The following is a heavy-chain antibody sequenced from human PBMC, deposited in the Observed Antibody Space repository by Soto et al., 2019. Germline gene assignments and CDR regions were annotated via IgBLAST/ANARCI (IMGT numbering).Heavy chain of an antibody. V-gene: IGHV3-23*01. CDR3: AKTRIQLWFHDAFDS. D-gene: IGHD5-18*01. CDR2: ISGSGGST. CDR1: GFTFSSYA. Sequence: EVQLLESGGGLVQPGGSLRLSCAASGFTFSSYAMSWVRQAPGKGLEWVSAISGSGGSTYYVDSVKGRFTISRDNSKNPRYLQMNSLRAEDTAVYYCAKTRIQLWFHDAFDSLGQGTMVTVS. J-gene: IGHJ3*02.